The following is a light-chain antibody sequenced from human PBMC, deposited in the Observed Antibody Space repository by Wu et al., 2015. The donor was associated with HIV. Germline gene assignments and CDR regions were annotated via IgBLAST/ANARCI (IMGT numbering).Light chain of an antibody. CDR2: GAS. J-gene: IGKJ5*01. CDR3: QQRSNRAIT. V-gene: IGKV1-39*01. CDR1: ENIKNY. Sequence: LMTQSPSSLSASVGDRVTITCRASENIKNYLNWYQQRPGKPPKLLIYGASGLPSGVPPRFSGAGSGTDFTLTISSLEPEDFAVYYCQQRSNRAITFGQGTRLEIK.